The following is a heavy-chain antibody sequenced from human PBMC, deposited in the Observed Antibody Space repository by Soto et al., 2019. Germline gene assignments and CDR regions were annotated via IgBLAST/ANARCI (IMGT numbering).Heavy chain of an antibody. CDR2: IHPGDSDT. CDR1: GYRFTTYW. V-gene: IGHV5-51*01. D-gene: IGHD4-17*01. CDR3: ARPANTVADHFDL. Sequence: GESLKISCKVSGYRFTTYWIAWVRQMPGKGLEWMGIIHPGDSDTRYSPSFQGQVTISADKSVGTAFLQWDSLKASDTAIYYCARPANTVADHFDLWGQGTPVTVSS. J-gene: IGHJ4*02.